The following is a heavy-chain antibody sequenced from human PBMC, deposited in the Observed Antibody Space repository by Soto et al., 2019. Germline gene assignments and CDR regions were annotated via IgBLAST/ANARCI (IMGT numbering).Heavy chain of an antibody. J-gene: IGHJ6*02. D-gene: IGHD3-22*01. CDR3: ARDVTYYYDSSGYYRYYYYGMDV. CDR1: GYTFTSYG. V-gene: IGHV1-18*01. CDR2: ISAYNGNT. Sequence: GASVKVSCKASGYTFTSYGISWVRQAPGQGLEWMGWISAYNGNTNYAQKLQGRVTMTTDTSTSTAYMELRSLRSDDTAVYYCARDVTYYYDSSGYYRYYYYGMDVWGQGTTVTV.